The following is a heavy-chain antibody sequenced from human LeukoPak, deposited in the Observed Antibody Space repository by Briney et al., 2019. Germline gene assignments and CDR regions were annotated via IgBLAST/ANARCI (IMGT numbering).Heavy chain of an antibody. J-gene: IGHJ6*02. V-gene: IGHV1-18*01. CDR3: ARDHAPYGFWSGYYYYYGMDV. CDR1: GYTFTSYG. D-gene: IGHD3-3*01. Sequence: ASVKVSCKASGYTFTSYGISWVRQAPGQGLEWMGWISAYNGNTNYAQKLQGRVTMTTDTSTSTAYMELRSLRSDDTAVYYCARDHAPYGFWSGYYYYYGMDVWGQGTTVTVSS. CDR2: ISAYNGNT.